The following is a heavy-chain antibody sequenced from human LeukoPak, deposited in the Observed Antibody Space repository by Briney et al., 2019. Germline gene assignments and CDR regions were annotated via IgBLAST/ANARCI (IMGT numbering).Heavy chain of an antibody. V-gene: IGHV4-4*08. Sequence: SETLSLTCTVSGGSISSYYWSWIRQPPGKGLEWIGTIFNSGSTHYNPSLKSRVTISVDTSKNQFSLNLSSVTAADTAVYYCARAGRYCSSTSCYLYYYYYMDVWGKGTTVTVSS. CDR2: IFNSGST. J-gene: IGHJ6*03. D-gene: IGHD2-2*01. CDR3: ARAGRYCSSTSCYLYYYYYMDV. CDR1: GGSISSYY.